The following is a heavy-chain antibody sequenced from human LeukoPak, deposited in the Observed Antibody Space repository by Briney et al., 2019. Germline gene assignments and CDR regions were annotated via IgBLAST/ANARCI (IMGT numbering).Heavy chain of an antibody. CDR2: IYYSGST. CDR3: ARSGYSYGYGYFQH. D-gene: IGHD5-18*01. Sequence: PSETLSLTCTVSGGSISSYYWSWIRQPPGKGVERIGYIYYSGSTNYNPSLKSRVSISVDTSKNQFSLKLSSVTAADTAVYYCARSGYSYGYGYFQHWGQGTLVTVSS. V-gene: IGHV4-59*01. J-gene: IGHJ1*01. CDR1: GGSISSYY.